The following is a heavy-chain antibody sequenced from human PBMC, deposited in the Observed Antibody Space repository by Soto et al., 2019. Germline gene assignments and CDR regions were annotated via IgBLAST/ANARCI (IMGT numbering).Heavy chain of an antibody. CDR3: ARRAEIIVWNGFGYYKYYIDF. Sequence: ASVKVSCKASGYTFTGYDIYWVRQATGQGLEWMGWMNPNTGNSDYAQKFQGRVTVTSDTSINTVHMELSSLRSEDTAVYYCARRAEIIVWNGFGYYKYYIDFWGQGTLVTVSS. CDR2: MNPNTGNS. V-gene: IGHV1-8*02. J-gene: IGHJ4*02. CDR1: GYTFTGYD. D-gene: IGHD1-1*01.